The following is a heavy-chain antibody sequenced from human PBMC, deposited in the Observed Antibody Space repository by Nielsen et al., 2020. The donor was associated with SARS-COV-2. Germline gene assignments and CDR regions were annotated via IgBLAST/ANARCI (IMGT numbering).Heavy chain of an antibody. CDR2: IYSGGST. CDR1: GFTFSSYS. Sequence: GESLKISCAASGFTFSSYSMNWVRQAPGKGLEWVSVIYSGGSTYYADSVKGRFTISRHNSKNTLYLQMNSLRAEDTAVYYCASGDTMDVWGKGTTVTVSS. J-gene: IGHJ6*03. CDR3: ASGDTMDV. D-gene: IGHD3-10*01. V-gene: IGHV3-53*04.